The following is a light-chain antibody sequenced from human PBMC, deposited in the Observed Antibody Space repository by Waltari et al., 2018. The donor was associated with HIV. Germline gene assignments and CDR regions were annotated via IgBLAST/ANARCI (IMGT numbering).Light chain of an antibody. J-gene: IGKJ2*01. CDR1: QIIDHW. CDR2: KTS. CDR3: QQSYTTPRT. Sequence: DVQMTQSPSTLSASVGDRVSITCRASQIIDHWLAWYQQKPGQPPKLLIYKTSFLESGVPTRFSGSGSGADFTLTIDGLQPEDFATYYCQQSYTTPRTFGQGTKLETK. V-gene: IGKV1-5*03.